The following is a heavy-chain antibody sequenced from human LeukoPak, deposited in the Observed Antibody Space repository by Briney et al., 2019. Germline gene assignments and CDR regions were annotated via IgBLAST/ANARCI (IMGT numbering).Heavy chain of an antibody. D-gene: IGHD1-26*01. J-gene: IGHJ4*02. CDR1: GFTFSTYN. V-gene: IGHV3-48*02. CDR2: ITASGTAM. CDR3: ASSGSYRFDY. Sequence: GGSLRLSCAASGFTFSTYNMNWVRQAPGKGLEWVSHITASGTAMFYADSVKGRFTISRDNAKNSLYLQMNSLRDEDTAVYYCASSGSYRFDYWGQGTLVTVSS.